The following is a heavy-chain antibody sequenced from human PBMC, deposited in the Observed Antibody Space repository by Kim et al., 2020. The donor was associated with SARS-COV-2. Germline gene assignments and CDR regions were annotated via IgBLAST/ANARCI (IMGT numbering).Heavy chain of an antibody. Sequence: NPSLKSQLTMTNDTAKNQFTLKLSSVPAADTAVYYCARAYSNYNYYYMDVWGKGTTVTVSS. J-gene: IGHJ6*03. D-gene: IGHD2-15*01. V-gene: IGHV4-4*08. CDR3: ARAYSNYNYYYMDV.